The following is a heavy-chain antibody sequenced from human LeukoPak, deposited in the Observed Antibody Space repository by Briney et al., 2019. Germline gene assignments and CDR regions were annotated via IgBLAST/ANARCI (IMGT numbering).Heavy chain of an antibody. CDR1: GFTFDDYA. V-gene: IGHV3-43*02. D-gene: IGHD6-19*01. Sequence: GGSLRLSCAASGFTFDDYAMHWVRQAPGKGLEWVSLISGDGGSTYYADSVKGRFTISRDNSKNSLYLQMNSLRTEDTALYYCAKEEPGGWYENHYYYGMDVWGQGTTVTVSS. CDR2: ISGDGGST. CDR3: AKEEPGGWYENHYYYGMDV. J-gene: IGHJ6*02.